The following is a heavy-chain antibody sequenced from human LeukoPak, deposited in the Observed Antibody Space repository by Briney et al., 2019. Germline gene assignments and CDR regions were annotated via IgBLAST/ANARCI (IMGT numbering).Heavy chain of an antibody. D-gene: IGHD3-22*01. J-gene: IGHJ5*02. V-gene: IGHV4-34*01. CDR1: GGSFSGYC. CDR2: ISHSGST. Sequence: SETLSLTCAVFGGSFSGYCWSWIRQPPGKGLESIGQISHSGSTNYNPSLKSRVTISVDTSKHQFSLKLTSVTAADTAVYYCARGRGNYYDSRTGFDPWGQGTLVTVSS. CDR3: ARGRGNYYDSRTGFDP.